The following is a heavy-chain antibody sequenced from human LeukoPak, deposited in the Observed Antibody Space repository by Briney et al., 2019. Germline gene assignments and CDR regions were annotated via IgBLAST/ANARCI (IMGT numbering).Heavy chain of an antibody. D-gene: IGHD3-3*01. CDR3: ARDFTPEWFDIH. V-gene: IGHV3-30*04. CDR2: ISYDGSDE. CDR1: GFTFSSYA. Sequence: GGSLRLSCAASGFTFSSYAMHWVRQAPGKGLEWVGVISYDGSDEYYTDSVKGRFTISRDNSKNTVYLQMNSLRADDTAVYYCARDFTPEWFDIHWGQGTLVTVS. J-gene: IGHJ4*02.